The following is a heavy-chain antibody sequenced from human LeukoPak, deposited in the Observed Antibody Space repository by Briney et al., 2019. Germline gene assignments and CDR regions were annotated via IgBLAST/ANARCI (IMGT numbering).Heavy chain of an antibody. CDR1: GFTFSSYA. D-gene: IGHD3-10*01. J-gene: IGHJ4*02. V-gene: IGHV3-21*01. CDR3: ARQFGSGNTY. Sequence: GGSLRLSCAASGFTFSSYAMNWVRQAPGKGLEWVSSITNSNYIYYADSVKGRFTISRDNAKNSLYLQMNSLRAEDTAMYYCARQFGSGNTYWGQGTLVTVSS. CDR2: ITNSNYI.